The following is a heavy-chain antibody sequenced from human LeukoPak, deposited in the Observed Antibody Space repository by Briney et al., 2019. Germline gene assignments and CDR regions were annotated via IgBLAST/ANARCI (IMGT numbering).Heavy chain of an antibody. D-gene: IGHD3-10*01. CDR2: IRYDGSNK. J-gene: IGHJ6*03. V-gene: IGHV3-30*02. Sequence: GGSLRLSCAASGFTFSSYGMHWVRQAPGKGLEWVAFIRYDGSNKYYADSVKGRFTISRDNSKNTLYLQMNSLRAEDTAVYYCAKDSMVRGSYYYMDVWGKGTTVTISS. CDR1: GFTFSSYG. CDR3: AKDSMVRGSYYYMDV.